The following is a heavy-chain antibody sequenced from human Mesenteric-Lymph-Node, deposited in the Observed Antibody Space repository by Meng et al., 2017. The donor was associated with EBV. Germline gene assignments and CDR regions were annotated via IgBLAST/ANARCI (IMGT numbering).Heavy chain of an antibody. V-gene: IGHV1-69*06. CDR3: ARDRGLERNDGIDY. CDR1: GGTFSSYA. CDR2: IIPIFGTA. J-gene: IGHJ4*02. D-gene: IGHD1-1*01. Sequence: QVQVVQSGAGVKKPWSSVKVSCKASGGTFSSYAISWVRQAPGQGLEWMGGIIPIFGTANYAQKFQGRVTITADKSTSTAYMELSSLRSEDTAVYYCARDRGLERNDGIDYWGQGTLVTVSS.